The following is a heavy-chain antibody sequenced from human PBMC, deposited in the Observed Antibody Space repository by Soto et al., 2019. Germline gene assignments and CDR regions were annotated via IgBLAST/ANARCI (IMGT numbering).Heavy chain of an antibody. V-gene: IGHV4-30-2*01. J-gene: IGHJ6*02. CDR1: GGSISSGGYS. CDR3: ATASGYYYYGMDV. Sequence: QLQLQESGSGLVKPSQTLSLTCAVSGGSISSGGYSWRWIRQPPGTRLAWIGHIYHSGSTYYNQPLKSRVTISVDRSKNQSSLQLSSVTAADTAVYYFATASGYYYYGMDVWGQGTTVTVSS. CDR2: IYHSGST. D-gene: IGHD6-25*01.